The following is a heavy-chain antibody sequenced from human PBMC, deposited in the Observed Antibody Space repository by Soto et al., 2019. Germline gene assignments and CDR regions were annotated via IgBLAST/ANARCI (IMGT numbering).Heavy chain of an antibody. Sequence: SGPTLVNPTQTLTLTCTVSEFSLSSSGIRVNWIRQSPGKALEWLARIDWDDEKFYRPSLKNRLSISKDTSKNQVFFVMTNMGPDDKGTYYCARISPPPRSGYFFDYWGQGILVTVSS. CDR3: ARISPPPRSGYFFDY. J-gene: IGHJ4*02. CDR1: EFSLSSSGIR. D-gene: IGHD3-22*01. CDR2: IDWDDEK. V-gene: IGHV2-70*04.